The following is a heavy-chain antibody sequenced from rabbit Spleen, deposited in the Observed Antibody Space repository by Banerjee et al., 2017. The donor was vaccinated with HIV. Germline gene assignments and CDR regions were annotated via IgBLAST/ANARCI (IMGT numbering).Heavy chain of an antibody. CDR1: GFSFSSYW. CDR2: IWTGSSGST. D-gene: IGHD8-1*01. Sequence: QSLEESGGDLVKPGASLTLTCTASGFSFSSYWMCWVRQAPGKGLEWIACIWTGSSGSTYYASWAKGRFTISKTSSTTVTLQMTSLTAADTATYFCARDSGTSFSSYGMDLWGQGTLVTVS. J-gene: IGHJ6*01. V-gene: IGHV1S40*01. CDR3: ARDSGTSFSSYGMDL.